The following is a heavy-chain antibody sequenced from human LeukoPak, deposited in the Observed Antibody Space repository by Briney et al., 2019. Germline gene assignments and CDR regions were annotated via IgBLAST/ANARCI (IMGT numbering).Heavy chain of an antibody. Sequence: ASVKVSCKASGYTFTSYDINWVRQAAGQGLEWMGWMNPNSGNTGYAQKFQGRVTMTRNTSISTAYMELSSLRSEDTAVYYCARFQDPYCGGDCYLHFDYWGQGTLVTVSS. CDR3: ARFQDPYCGGDCYLHFDY. CDR2: MNPNSGNT. CDR1: GYTFTSYD. D-gene: IGHD2-21*02. V-gene: IGHV1-8*01. J-gene: IGHJ4*02.